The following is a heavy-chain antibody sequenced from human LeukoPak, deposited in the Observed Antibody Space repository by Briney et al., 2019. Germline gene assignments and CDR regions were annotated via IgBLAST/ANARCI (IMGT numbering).Heavy chain of an antibody. Sequence: GASVEVSCKASGYTFTSYAMNWVRQAPGQGLEWMGWINTNTGNPTYAQGFTGRFVFSLDTSVSTAYLQISSLKAEDTAVYYCARAVLPVPRHDAFDIWGQGTMVTVSS. D-gene: IGHD1-14*01. CDR1: GYTFTSYA. CDR2: INTNTGNP. V-gene: IGHV7-4-1*02. J-gene: IGHJ3*02. CDR3: ARAVLPVPRHDAFDI.